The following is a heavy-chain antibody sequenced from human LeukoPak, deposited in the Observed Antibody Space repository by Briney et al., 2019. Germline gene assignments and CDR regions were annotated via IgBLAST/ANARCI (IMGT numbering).Heavy chain of an antibody. CDR3: ARGTAITAGIDF. V-gene: IGHV3-74*01. D-gene: IGHD6-19*01. J-gene: IGHJ4*02. Sequence: PGGSLRLSCAASGFAFSNYWMFGVRQAPGKGLVWISQTDTEGADTTYGDPAKGRFTASRDNAKNTLYLQMNSLRVEDTAVYFCARGTAITAGIDFWGQGTLVTVSS. CDR1: GFAFSNYW. CDR2: TDTEGADT.